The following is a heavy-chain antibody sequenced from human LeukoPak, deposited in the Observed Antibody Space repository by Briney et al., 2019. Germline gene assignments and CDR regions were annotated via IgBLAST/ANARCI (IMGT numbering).Heavy chain of an antibody. CDR3: ARVKPENYYYYYGMDV. V-gene: IGHV3-23*01. CDR2: ISDSGANT. J-gene: IGHJ6*02. CDR1: GFTFSTYA. Sequence: GGSLRLSCAASGFTFSTYAVSWVRQAPGKGLEWVSTISDSGANTYYADSVRGRFTISRDNSKNTLYLQKNSLRAEDTAVYYCARVKPENYYYYYGMDVWGQGTTVTVSS.